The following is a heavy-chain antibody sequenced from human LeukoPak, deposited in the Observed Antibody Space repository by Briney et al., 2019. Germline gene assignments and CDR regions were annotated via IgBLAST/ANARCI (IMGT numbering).Heavy chain of an antibody. CDR1: GGSISSYY. CDR3: AGAAAGMGDYYFDY. D-gene: IGHD6-13*01. J-gene: IGHJ4*02. V-gene: IGHV4-59*01. CDR2: IYYSGST. Sequence: PSETLSLTCTVSGGSISSYYWSWIRQPPGKGLEWIGYIYYSGSTNYNPSLKSRVTISLDTSKNQFSLKLSSVTAADTAVYYCAGAAAGMGDYYFDYWGQGTLVTVSS.